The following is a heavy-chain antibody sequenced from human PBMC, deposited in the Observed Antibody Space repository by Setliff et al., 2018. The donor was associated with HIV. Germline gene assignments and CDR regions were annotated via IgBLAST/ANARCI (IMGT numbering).Heavy chain of an antibody. V-gene: IGHV4-4*07. Sequence: SETLSLTCRVSGGSIRDYYWNWIRQPAGKGLEWIGRIYSDGSTNYNPSLKSRVTMSVDTSKNQFSLKLSSVTAADTAVYYCARSGGDCSGISCYSLWFDPWGHGTLVTVSS. CDR3: ARSGGDCSGISCYSLWFDP. J-gene: IGHJ5*02. CDR1: GGSIRDYY. D-gene: IGHD2-15*01. CDR2: IYSDGST.